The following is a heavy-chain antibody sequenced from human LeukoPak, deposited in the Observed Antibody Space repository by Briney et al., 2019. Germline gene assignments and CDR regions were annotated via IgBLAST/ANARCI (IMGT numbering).Heavy chain of an antibody. V-gene: IGHV1-46*03. D-gene: IGHD3-10*02. Sequence: ASVKVSCKASGYTFTSYYMHWVRQAPGQGLEWMGIINPSGGSTSYAQKFQGRVTTTRDTSTSTVYMELSSLRSEDTAVYYCARGRYLRGVIGPYFDYWGQGTLVTVSS. CDR2: INPSGGST. J-gene: IGHJ4*02. CDR3: ARGRYLRGVIGPYFDY. CDR1: GYTFTSYY.